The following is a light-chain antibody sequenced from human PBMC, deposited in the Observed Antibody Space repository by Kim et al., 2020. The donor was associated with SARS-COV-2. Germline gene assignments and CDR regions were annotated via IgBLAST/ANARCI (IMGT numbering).Light chain of an antibody. V-gene: IGKV1-27*01. CDR2: AAS. Sequence: EIQMTQSPCSLSASAGDRVTITCRASQVIGSFLAWYQQKPGKVPKFLIFAASTLQSGVLSRFSGSGSGTDFTLTISGLQPEDVAVYYCLKYCGAPYTFGQGTKLEI. CDR1: QVIGSF. CDR3: LKYCGAPYT. J-gene: IGKJ2*01.